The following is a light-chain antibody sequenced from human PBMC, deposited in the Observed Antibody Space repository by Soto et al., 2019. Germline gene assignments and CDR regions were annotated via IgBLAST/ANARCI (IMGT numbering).Light chain of an antibody. V-gene: IGLV1-40*01. CDR1: SSNSGAGYD. CDR3: QSYDSSLSGRVV. CDR2: GNS. Sequence: QSVLTQPPSVTGAPGQRVTISCTGSSSNSGAGYDVHWYQQLPGTAPKLLIYGNSNRPSGVPDRFSGSKSGTSASLAITGLQAEDEADYYCQSYDSSLSGRVVFGGGTKLTVL. J-gene: IGLJ2*01.